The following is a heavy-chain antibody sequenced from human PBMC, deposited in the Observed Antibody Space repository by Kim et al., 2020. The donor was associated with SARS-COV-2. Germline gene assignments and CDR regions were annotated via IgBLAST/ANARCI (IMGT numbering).Heavy chain of an antibody. Sequence: GGSLRLSCAASGFIVSSNHMSWVRQAPGKGLEWVSLFHTGGHTYYADSVKGRFTISRDSSKNTLFLQMNSLRAEDAAVYYCARGGPEMFTIYFDYWGQGTLVTVSS. D-gene: IGHD1-1*01. CDR3: ARGGPEMFTIYFDY. CDR1: GFIVSSNH. CDR2: FHTGGHT. J-gene: IGHJ4*02. V-gene: IGHV3-53*01.